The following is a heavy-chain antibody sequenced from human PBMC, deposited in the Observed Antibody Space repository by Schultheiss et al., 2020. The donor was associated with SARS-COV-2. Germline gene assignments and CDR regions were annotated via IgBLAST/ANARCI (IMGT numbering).Heavy chain of an antibody. CDR3: ARGRQLWLKGSDY. J-gene: IGHJ4*02. D-gene: IGHD5-18*01. CDR1: GGSFSDSY. Sequence: SETLSLTCAVYGGSFSDSYWTWIRQPPGKGLEWIGEINHSGGTNYNPSLKSRVTLSVDTSKNQFSLKLSSVTAADTAVYYCARGRQLWLKGSDYWGQGTLVTVSS. V-gene: IGHV4-34*01. CDR2: INHSGGT.